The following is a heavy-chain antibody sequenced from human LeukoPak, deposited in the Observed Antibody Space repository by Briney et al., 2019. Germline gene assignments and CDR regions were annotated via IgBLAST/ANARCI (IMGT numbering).Heavy chain of an antibody. J-gene: IGHJ4*02. CDR1: GFTFSSYW. Sequence: GGSLRLSCAASGFTFSSYWMSWVRQAPGRGLEWVAYIKQDGSEKYYVDSVKGRFTISRDNAESSLYLQMNSLRAEDSAVYYCARVGLKGATTIRSSDHWGQGTLVTVSS. CDR3: ARVGLKGATTIRSSDH. V-gene: IGHV3-7*01. CDR2: IKQDGSEK. D-gene: IGHD1-26*01.